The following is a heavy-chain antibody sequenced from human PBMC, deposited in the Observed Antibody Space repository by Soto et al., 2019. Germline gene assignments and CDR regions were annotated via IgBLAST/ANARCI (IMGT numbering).Heavy chain of an antibody. Sequence: SETLSLTCAVYGCSVHGYYWNWIRQPPGKGLEWIGEINHTGGTHYNPSLKSRVTMSVDTSKNQFSLRLSSVTAADTAIYYCATRITVFGLLIPPFDPWGQGTQVTVSS. D-gene: IGHD3-3*01. CDR2: INHTGGT. CDR3: ATRITVFGLLIPPFDP. J-gene: IGHJ5*02. CDR1: GCSVHGYY. V-gene: IGHV4-34*01.